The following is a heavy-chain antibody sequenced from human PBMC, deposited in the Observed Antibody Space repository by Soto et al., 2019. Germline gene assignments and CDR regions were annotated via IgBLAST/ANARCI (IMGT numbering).Heavy chain of an antibody. CDR3: ATSPPLYYDTGGWVFDY. V-gene: IGHV4-34*01. Sequence: PSETLSLTCGVYGGSSSDSYWSWIRQSPGKGLEWIGEINHSGSTNYNPSLKSRVSISINTSKKQFSLKLTSVTAADTAVYYCATSPPLYYDTGGWVFDYWGQGTLVTVSS. CDR1: GGSSSDSY. J-gene: IGHJ4*02. CDR2: INHSGST. D-gene: IGHD3-22*01.